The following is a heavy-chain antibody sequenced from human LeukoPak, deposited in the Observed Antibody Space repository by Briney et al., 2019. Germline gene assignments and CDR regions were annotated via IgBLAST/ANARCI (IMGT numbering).Heavy chain of an antibody. J-gene: IGHJ4*02. CDR3: ARVQSSRGYSYGYFDY. CDR1: GFTFSSYW. CDR2: IKQDGSEK. Sequence: PGGSLRLSCAASGFTFSSYWMSWVRQAPGKGLEWVANIKQDGSEKYYVDSVKGRFTISRDNAKNSLYLQMNSLRAEDTAVYYCARVQSSRGYSYGYFDYWGQGTLVTVSS. D-gene: IGHD5-18*01. V-gene: IGHV3-7*01.